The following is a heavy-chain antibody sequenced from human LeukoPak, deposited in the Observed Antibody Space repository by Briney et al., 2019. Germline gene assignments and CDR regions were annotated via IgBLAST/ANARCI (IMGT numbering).Heavy chain of an antibody. J-gene: IGHJ5*02. CDR3: ARGRPVASGRYSIYSS. CDR2: IYGDGTT. Sequence: GGSLRLSCAASGFTVRNYCMSWVRQAPGKGLEWVAVIYGDGTTYYADSVKGRFTISSDTLKNTLSLQMDSLRAADTAMYYCARGRPVASGRYSIYSSWGQGTLVTVSP. V-gene: IGHV3-53*01. CDR1: GFTVRNYC. D-gene: IGHD3-10*01.